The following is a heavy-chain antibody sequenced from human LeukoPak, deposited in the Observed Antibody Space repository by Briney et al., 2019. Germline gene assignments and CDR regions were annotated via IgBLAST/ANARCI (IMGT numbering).Heavy chain of an antibody. Sequence: GASVKVSCKASGYTFTSYGISWVRQAPGQGLEWMGWISAYNGNTNYAQKLQGRVTMTTDTSTSTAYMELRSLRSEDTAVYYCARGLYDILTGYPYYTDYWGQGTLVTVSS. D-gene: IGHD3-9*01. CDR1: GYTFTSYG. CDR2: ISAYNGNT. CDR3: ARGLYDILTGYPYYTDY. V-gene: IGHV1-18*01. J-gene: IGHJ4*02.